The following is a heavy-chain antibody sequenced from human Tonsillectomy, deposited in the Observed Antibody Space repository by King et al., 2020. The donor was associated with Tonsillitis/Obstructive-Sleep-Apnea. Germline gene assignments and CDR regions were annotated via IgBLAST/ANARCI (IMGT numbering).Heavy chain of an antibody. D-gene: IGHD3-3*01. CDR1: GDSINSYY. CDR3: ARATDYDSGRFDP. V-gene: IGHV4-59*01. Sequence: QLQESGPGLVKPSETLSLTCTVSGDSINSYYWIWIRQPPGKGLEWIGYFYYSGSTKYNPSLKSRVTISVDTSKNQLSLELSAVTAADTAVYYCARATDYDSGRFDPWGQGTLVTVSS. CDR2: FYYSGST. J-gene: IGHJ5*02.